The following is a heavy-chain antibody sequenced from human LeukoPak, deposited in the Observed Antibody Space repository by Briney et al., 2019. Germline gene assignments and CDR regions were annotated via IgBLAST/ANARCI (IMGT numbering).Heavy chain of an antibody. CDR3: ARDDYGDYGLDY. CDR1: GYTFTDYY. CDR2: INPNSGGT. D-gene: IGHD4-17*01. J-gene: IGHJ4*02. V-gene: IGHV1-2*02. Sequence: GASVKVSCKASGYTFTDYYIHWVRQAPGQGLEWMGWINPNSGGTNYAQKFQGRVTMTRDTSIGTAYMELSRLRSDDTAVYYCARDDYGDYGLDYWGQGTLVTVSS.